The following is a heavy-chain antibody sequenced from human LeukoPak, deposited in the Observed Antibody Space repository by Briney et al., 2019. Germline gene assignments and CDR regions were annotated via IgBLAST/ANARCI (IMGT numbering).Heavy chain of an antibody. V-gene: IGHV3-48*04. CDR3: ARGRHYYDSSGLGY. CDR2: ITLSSSTI. CDR1: GFTFSNYN. D-gene: IGHD3-22*01. J-gene: IGHJ4*02. Sequence: GGSLRLSCAASGFTFSNYNMNWVRQAPGKGLEWISYITLSSSTIYYADSVKGRFTISRDNAKNSLYLQMNSLRAEDTALYYCARGRHYYDSSGLGYWGQGTLVTVSS.